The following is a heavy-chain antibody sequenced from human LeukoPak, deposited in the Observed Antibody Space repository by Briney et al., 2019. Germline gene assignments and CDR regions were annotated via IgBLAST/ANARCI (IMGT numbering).Heavy chain of an antibody. D-gene: IGHD1-26*01. CDR1: GFTFSSYA. CDR3: AKESSGSYYLTLDYFDY. V-gene: IGHV3-23*01. J-gene: IGHJ4*02. CDR2: ISGSGGST. Sequence: PGGSLRLSCAASGFTFSSYAMSWVCQAPGKGLEWVSAISGSGGSTYYADSVKGRFTISRDNSKNTLYLQMNSLRAEDTAVYYCAKESSGSYYLTLDYFDYWGQGNLVTVSS.